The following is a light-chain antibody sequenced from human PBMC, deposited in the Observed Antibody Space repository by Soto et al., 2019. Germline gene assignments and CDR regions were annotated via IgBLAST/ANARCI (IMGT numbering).Light chain of an antibody. V-gene: IGKV3-20*01. CDR1: QSVSSN. J-gene: IGKJ1*01. Sequence: DIVMTQSPATLSLSPGDRATLSCRASQSVSSNLAWYQQKPGQAPRLLIYGISDRATSIPDRLSGSGSGTDFNLTISRLEPEDFAVYYCEKYGSSPRTCGQGTKVDIK. CDR3: EKYGSSPRT. CDR2: GIS.